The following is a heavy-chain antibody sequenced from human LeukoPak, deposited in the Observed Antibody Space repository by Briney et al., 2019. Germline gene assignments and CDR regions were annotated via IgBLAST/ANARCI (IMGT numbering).Heavy chain of an antibody. CDR2: IYYSGST. CDR1: GGSISSSSYY. CDR3: AREHNYGSGSYYIDY. J-gene: IGHJ4*02. Sequence: SETLSLTCTVSGGSISSSSYYWGWIRQPPGKGLEWIGSIYYSGSTYYNPSLKSRVTISVDTSKKQVSLKLSSVTAADTAVYYCAREHNYGSGSYYIDYWGQGTLVTVSS. V-gene: IGHV4-39*07. D-gene: IGHD3-10*01.